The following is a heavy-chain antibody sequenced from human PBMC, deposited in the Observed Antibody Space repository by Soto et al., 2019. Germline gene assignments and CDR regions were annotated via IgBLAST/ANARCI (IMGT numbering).Heavy chain of an antibody. CDR1: GGTFSSYA. J-gene: IGHJ4*02. V-gene: IGHV1-69*01. CDR2: IIPIFGTA. D-gene: IGHD3-22*01. CDR3: ATSLLDYYDSSGYYFSFDY. Sequence: QVQLVQSGVEVKKPGSSVKVSCKASGGTFSSYAISWVRQAPGQGLEWMGGIIPIFGTANYAQKFQGRVTITADESTSTAYMELSSLRSEDTAVYYCATSLLDYYDSSGYYFSFDYWGQGTLVTVSS.